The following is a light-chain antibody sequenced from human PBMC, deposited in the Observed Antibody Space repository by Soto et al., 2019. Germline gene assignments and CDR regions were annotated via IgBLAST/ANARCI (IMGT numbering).Light chain of an antibody. CDR3: QQSESTPIT. CDR1: QSISSY. CDR2: AAS. J-gene: IGKJ5*01. Sequence: DIQMTQSPSSLSASVGDRVTITCRASQSISSYLNWYQQKPGKAPKLLIYAASSLQSGVPSRFSGSGSGTDFTLTISSLQPEDFTTYYCQQSESTPITFGLGTRLEIK. V-gene: IGKV1-39*01.